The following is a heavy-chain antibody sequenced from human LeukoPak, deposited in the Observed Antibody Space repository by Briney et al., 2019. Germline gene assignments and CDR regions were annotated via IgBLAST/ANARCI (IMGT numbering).Heavy chain of an antibody. Sequence: SQTLSLTCAVSGGSISSGGYSWSWIRQPPGKGLEWIGYIYYSGSTYYNPSLKSRVTISVDTSKNQFSLKLSSVTAADTAVYYCARGPYYYYYYYMGVWGKGTTVTVSS. V-gene: IGHV4-30-4*07. CDR2: IYYSGST. CDR1: GGSISSGGYS. CDR3: ARGPYYYYYYYMGV. J-gene: IGHJ6*03.